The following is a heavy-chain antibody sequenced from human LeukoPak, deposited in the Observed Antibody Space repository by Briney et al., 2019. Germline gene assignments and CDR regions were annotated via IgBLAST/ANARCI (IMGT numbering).Heavy chain of an antibody. CDR3: ARVVYYDFWSGYYYFDY. V-gene: IGHV3-7*01. Sequence: GGSLRLSCAASGFIFSSYWMSWVRQAPGKGLEWVANIKHDGSEKYYVDSVKGRFTISRDNAKNSLYLQMNSLRAEDTAVYYCARVVYYDFWSGYYYFDYWGQGTLVTVSS. CDR2: IKHDGSEK. J-gene: IGHJ4*02. D-gene: IGHD3-3*01. CDR1: GFIFSSYW.